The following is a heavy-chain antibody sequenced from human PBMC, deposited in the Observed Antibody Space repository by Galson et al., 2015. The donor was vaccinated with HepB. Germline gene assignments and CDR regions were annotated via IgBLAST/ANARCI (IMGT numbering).Heavy chain of an antibody. V-gene: IGHV3-23*01. CDR1: GFTFSSYA. CDR3: ADMVRGRNGEYFRH. Sequence: SLRLSCAASGFTFSSYAMSWVRQAPGKGLEWVSTIVDRGGSTYDADSVKGRFTISRDNSKNTLYLQMNSLRAEDTAVYYCADMVRGRNGEYFRHWGQGTQVTVSS. J-gene: IGHJ1*01. CDR2: IVDRGGST. D-gene: IGHD3-10*01.